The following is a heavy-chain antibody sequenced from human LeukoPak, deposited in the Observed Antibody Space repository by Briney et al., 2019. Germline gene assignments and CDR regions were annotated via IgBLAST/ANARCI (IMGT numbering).Heavy chain of an antibody. D-gene: IGHD4-17*01. CDR2: IYYSGST. J-gene: IGHJ6*03. Sequence: PSETLSLTCTVSGGSISSSSYYWGWIRQPPGRGLEWIGSIYYSGSTYYNPSLKSRVTISVDTSKNHFSLKLTSVTAADTAVYFCARRDYSGYYYYYMDVWGKGTTVTVSS. CDR1: GGSISSSSYY. V-gene: IGHV4-39*02. CDR3: ARRDYSGYYYYYMDV.